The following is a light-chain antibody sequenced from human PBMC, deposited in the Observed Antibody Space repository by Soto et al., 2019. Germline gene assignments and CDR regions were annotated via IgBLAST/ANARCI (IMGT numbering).Light chain of an antibody. CDR2: TAS. Sequence: EIVLTQSPGTLSLSPGERATLSCRASQSVSSNYLAWFQQKPGQAPRLLIYTASSRATGIPDRFSGSGSGTHFTLTISRLEPEDFAVYYCQQYGSSPKTFGQGTKVEI. CDR3: QQYGSSPKT. V-gene: IGKV3-20*01. J-gene: IGKJ1*01. CDR1: QSVSSNY.